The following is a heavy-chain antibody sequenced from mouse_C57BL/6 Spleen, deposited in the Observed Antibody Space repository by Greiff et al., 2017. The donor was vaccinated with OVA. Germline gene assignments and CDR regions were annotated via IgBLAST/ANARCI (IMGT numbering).Heavy chain of an antibody. J-gene: IGHJ2*01. CDR2: IYPGSGST. CDR1: GCTFTSYW. V-gene: IGHV1-55*01. CDR3: ARAEDSYGNYLDD. Sequence: QVQLQQPGAELVKPGASVKMSCKASGCTFTSYWITWVKQRPGQGLEWIGDIYPGSGSTNYNEKFKSKATLTVDTSSSTAYMQLRSLTSEDSAVYDCARAEDSYGNYLDDWGQGTTLTVSS. D-gene: IGHD2-10*02.